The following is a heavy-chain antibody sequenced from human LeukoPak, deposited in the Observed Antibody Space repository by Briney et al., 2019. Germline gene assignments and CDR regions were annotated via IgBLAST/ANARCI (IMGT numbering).Heavy chain of an antibody. V-gene: IGHV4-39*07. J-gene: IGHJ4*02. Sequence: PSETLSLTCTVSSDFFSSVTDYWAWIRQPPGKGLEWIASGDYSGGTYYKPSLESRVAISADMSKNQISLKLSSVTAADTALYYCARERGEEYSSGWYRTNFFDTWGQGTRVTVSS. D-gene: IGHD6-19*01. CDR1: SDFFSSVTDY. CDR2: GDYSGGT. CDR3: ARERGEEYSSGWYRTNFFDT.